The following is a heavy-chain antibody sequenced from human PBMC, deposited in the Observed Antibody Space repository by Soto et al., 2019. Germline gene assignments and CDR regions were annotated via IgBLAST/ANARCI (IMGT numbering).Heavy chain of an antibody. CDR1: GFTFSSYG. D-gene: IGHD2-2*01. J-gene: IGHJ4*02. CDR3: AKDLLWSY. V-gene: IGHV3-30*18. Sequence: GGSLRLSCAASGFTFSSYGMHWVRQAPGKGLEWVAVISYDGSNKYYADSVKGRFTISRDNSKNTLYLQMNSLRAEDTALYYCAKDLLWSYWGQGTLVTVSS. CDR2: ISYDGSNK.